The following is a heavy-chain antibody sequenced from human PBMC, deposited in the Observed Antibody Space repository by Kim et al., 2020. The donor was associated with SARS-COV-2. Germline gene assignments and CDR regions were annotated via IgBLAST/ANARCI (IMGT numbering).Heavy chain of an antibody. Sequence: KSRVTRSVDTSKNQFSLKLSSVTAADTAVYYCAREGNVLLWFGEFRVFDYWGQGTLVTVSS. D-gene: IGHD3-10*01. CDR3: AREGNVLLWFGEFRVFDY. J-gene: IGHJ4*02. V-gene: IGHV4-31*02.